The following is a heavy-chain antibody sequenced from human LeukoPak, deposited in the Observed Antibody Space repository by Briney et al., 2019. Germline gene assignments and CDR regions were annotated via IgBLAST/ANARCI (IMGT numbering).Heavy chain of an antibody. Sequence: PGGSLRLSCAASGFTYSSYWMSWVRQAPGKGLEWVANIKQDGSEKYYVDSVKGRFTISRDNAKNSLYLQMNSLRAEDTAVYYCASTYDFWSDLEYWGQGTLVTVSS. J-gene: IGHJ4*02. CDR3: ASTYDFWSDLEY. D-gene: IGHD3-3*01. CDR2: IKQDGSEK. CDR1: GFTYSSYW. V-gene: IGHV3-7*01.